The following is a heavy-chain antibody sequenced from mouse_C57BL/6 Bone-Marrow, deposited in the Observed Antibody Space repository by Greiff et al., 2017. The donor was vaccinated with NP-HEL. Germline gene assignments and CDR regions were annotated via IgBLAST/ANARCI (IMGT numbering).Heavy chain of an antibody. Sequence: VQLQQPGAELVMPGASVKLSCKASGYTFTSYWMHWVKQRPGQGLEWIGEIDPSDSYTNYNQKFKGKSTLTVDKSSSTAYMQLSSLTSEDSAVYYCARGGLTDPFDYWGQGTTLTVSS. CDR1: GYTFTSYW. D-gene: IGHD3-1*01. V-gene: IGHV1-69*01. CDR2: IDPSDSYT. J-gene: IGHJ2*01. CDR3: ARGGLTDPFDY.